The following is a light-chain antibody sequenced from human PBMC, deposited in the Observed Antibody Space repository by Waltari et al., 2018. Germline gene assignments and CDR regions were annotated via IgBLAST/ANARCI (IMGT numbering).Light chain of an antibody. CDR3: QQYDISPLT. J-gene: IGKJ4*01. V-gene: IGKV3-20*01. Sequence: EIVLTQSPGTLSLSPGEGATLSCRTSQTIRTTYLACYQQKPGQAPTLLICGTFTRATGIPDRFTGSGSGTDFSLTISSLEPADCATYDCQQYDISPLTFGGGTKVEIK. CDR2: GTF. CDR1: QTIRTTY.